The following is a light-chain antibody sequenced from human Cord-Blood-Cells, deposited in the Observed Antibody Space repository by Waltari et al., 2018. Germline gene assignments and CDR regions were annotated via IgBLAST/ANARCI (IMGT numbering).Light chain of an antibody. V-gene: IGLV2-14*01. CDR1: SSDGGGYHY. J-gene: IGLJ2*01. CDR2: DVS. Sequence: QSALTQPASVSGSPGQSITISCTGTSSDGGGYHYVSWYQQHPGKAPKLMIYDVSNRPSGVSNRFSGSKSGNTASLTISGLQAEDEADYYCSSYTSSSTFVVFGGGTKLTVL. CDR3: SSYTSSSTFVV.